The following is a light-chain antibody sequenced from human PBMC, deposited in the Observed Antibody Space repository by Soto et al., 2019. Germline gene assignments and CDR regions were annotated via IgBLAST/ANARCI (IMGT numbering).Light chain of an antibody. Sequence: EIVLTQSPGTLSLSPGERVTLSCRASQSVNSSYLAWYQHKPGQAPRLLIYGASTRATGIPDRFSGSGSGTDFTLTIARLEPGDLAVYYGQQYGNSPQTFGQGTKVDIK. CDR3: QQYGNSPQT. CDR1: QSVNSSY. J-gene: IGKJ1*01. V-gene: IGKV3-20*01. CDR2: GAS.